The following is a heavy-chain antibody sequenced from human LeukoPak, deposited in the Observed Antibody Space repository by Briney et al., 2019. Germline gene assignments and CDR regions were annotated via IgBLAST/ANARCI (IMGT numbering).Heavy chain of an antibody. V-gene: IGHV5-51*01. CDR3: ARLIPPGTYYDSSGYSYYFDY. CDR2: IYPVDSDT. J-gene: IGHJ4*02. D-gene: IGHD3-22*01. CDR1: GYSFTSYW. Sequence: LGESLKISCKGSGYSFTSYWIGWVRQMPGKGLEWMGIIYPVDSDTRYSPSFQGQVTISADKSISTAYLQWSSLKASDTAMYYCARLIPPGTYYDSSGYSYYFDYWGQGTLVTVSS.